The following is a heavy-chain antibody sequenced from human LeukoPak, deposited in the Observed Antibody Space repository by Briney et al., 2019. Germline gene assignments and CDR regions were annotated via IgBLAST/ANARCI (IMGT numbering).Heavy chain of an antibody. CDR1: GYTFTSYG. V-gene: IGHV1-18*01. J-gene: IGHJ4*02. D-gene: IGHD3-22*01. Sequence: ASVKVSCKASGYTFTSYGISWVRQAPGQGLEWMGWISAYNGNTNYAQKLQGRVTMTTDTSTSTAYTELRSLRSDDTAVYYCARQPRDYYYDSSGYYYFDYWGQGTLVTVSS. CDR3: ARQPRDYYYDSSGYYYFDY. CDR2: ISAYNGNT.